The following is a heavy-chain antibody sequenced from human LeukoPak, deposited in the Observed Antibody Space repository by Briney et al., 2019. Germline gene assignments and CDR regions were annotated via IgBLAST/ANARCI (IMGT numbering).Heavy chain of an antibody. CDR1: GFTFSSYW. CDR2: IYSDGGT. J-gene: IGHJ4*02. V-gene: IGHV3-53*01. CDR3: ARETRSYLGY. Sequence: SGGSLRLSCAASGFTFSSYWMSWVRQAPGKGLEWVSIIYSDGGTYYADSVKGRFTISRDNSKNTLYLQMNSLRAEDTAVYYCARETRSYLGYWGQGTLVTVSS. D-gene: IGHD1/OR15-1a*01.